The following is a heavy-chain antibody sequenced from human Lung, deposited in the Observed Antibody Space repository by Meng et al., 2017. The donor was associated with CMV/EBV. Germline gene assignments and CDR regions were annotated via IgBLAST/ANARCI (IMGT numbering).Heavy chain of an antibody. J-gene: IGHJ4*02. CDR1: GGSISSSSYY. Sequence: SETLSLTCTVSGGSISSSSYYWGWIRQPPGKGLEWIGSIYYNGNTYYNPSLKSRITISIDTSKNEFSLKVNSVTAVDTAVYYCAREGGASWFDYWGQGTLVTVSS. CDR3: AREGGASWFDY. D-gene: IGHD3-16*01. CDR2: IYYNGNT. V-gene: IGHV4-39*07.